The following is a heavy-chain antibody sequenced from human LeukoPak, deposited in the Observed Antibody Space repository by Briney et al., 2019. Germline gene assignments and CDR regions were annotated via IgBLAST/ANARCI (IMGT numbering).Heavy chain of an antibody. CDR3: AKGWQNWNDAVDY. CDR1: GFTFSSYA. Sequence: GGSLRLSCAASGFTFSSYAMRWVRQAPGKGLEWVSAISGSGGSTYYADSVKGRFTISRDNSKNTLYLQMNSLRAKDTAVYYCAKGWQNWNDAVDYGGQGTLVTVSS. D-gene: IGHD1-1*01. CDR2: ISGSGGST. J-gene: IGHJ4*02. V-gene: IGHV3-23*01.